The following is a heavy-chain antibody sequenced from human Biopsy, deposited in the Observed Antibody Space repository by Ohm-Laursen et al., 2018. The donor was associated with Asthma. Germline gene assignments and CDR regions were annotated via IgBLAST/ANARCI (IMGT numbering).Heavy chain of an antibody. CDR1: GGTFNTYV. J-gene: IGHJ4*02. CDR3: ARKAGSCISRTCYSLDF. Sequence: VKISCKSLGGTFNTYVIGWVRQAPGQGLEWMGGINSVFGTTTYPQKFQDRVTITADDSTSTVYVELSSLRSEDTAVYYCARKAGSCISRTCYSLDFWGQGTLVTVSS. D-gene: IGHD2-2*01. V-gene: IGHV1-69*13. CDR2: INSVFGTT.